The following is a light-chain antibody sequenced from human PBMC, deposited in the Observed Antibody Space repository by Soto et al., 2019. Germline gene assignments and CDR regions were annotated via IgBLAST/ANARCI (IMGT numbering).Light chain of an antibody. V-gene: IGLV2-11*01. CDR2: DVS. J-gene: IGLJ3*02. CDR1: SSDVGGYNY. CDR3: CSYAGSYTQWV. Sequence: QPVLTQPRSVSGSPGQSVTISCTGTSSDVGGYNYISWYQQHPGNAPKLMIYDVSKRPSGVPDRFSGSKSGNTASLTISGLQAEDEADYYCCSYAGSYTQWVFGGGTKLTVL.